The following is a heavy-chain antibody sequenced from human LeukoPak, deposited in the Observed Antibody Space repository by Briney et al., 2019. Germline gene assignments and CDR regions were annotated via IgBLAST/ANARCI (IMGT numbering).Heavy chain of an antibody. V-gene: IGHV1-2*06. CDR1: GYTFTGYY. Sequence: ASVKVSCKASGYTFTGYYMHWVRQAPGQGLEWMGRTNPNSGGTNYAQKFQGRVTMTRDTSISTAYMELSRLRSDDTAVYYCASPVAGTRAFDIWGQGTMVTVSS. CDR3: ASPVAGTRAFDI. D-gene: IGHD6-19*01. CDR2: TNPNSGGT. J-gene: IGHJ3*02.